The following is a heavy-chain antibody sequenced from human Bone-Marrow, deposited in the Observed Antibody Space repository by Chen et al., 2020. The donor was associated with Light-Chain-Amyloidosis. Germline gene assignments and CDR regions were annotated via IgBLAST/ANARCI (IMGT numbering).Heavy chain of an antibody. V-gene: IGHV3-64D*06. CDR1: GFTFPHVA. CDR2: ISNGGGST. CDR3: VRDQDHYIPNHGAFHF. D-gene: IGHD4-4*01. J-gene: IGHJ3*01. Sequence: EVQLVESGGGLVQPGGSLRLSRSASGFTFPHVAMHWVRQAPGKGLEYVSGISNGGGSTYYADSVMGRFTISRDNSKDTLFLQMRSLRPEDTAVYYCVRDQDHYIPNHGAFHFWGQGTMVTVSS.